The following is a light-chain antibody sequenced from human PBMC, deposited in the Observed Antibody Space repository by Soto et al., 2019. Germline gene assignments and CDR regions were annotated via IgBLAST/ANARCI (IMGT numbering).Light chain of an antibody. Sequence: QSALTQPASVSGTPGQSITISCTGSISDIGGYNYVSWYQQFPGKAPRLIIFEVHDRPSGVSDRFSASKSGNTASLTISGLQAEDEADYYCSSYTTTNSYILFGGGTQLTVL. CDR3: SSYTTTNSYIL. CDR2: EVH. V-gene: IGLV2-14*01. CDR1: ISDIGGYNY. J-gene: IGLJ2*01.